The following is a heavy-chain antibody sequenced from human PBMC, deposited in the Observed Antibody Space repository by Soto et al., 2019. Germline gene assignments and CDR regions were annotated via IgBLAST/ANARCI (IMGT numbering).Heavy chain of an antibody. V-gene: IGHV4-39*01. J-gene: IGHJ4*02. CDR2: IYYSGST. Sequence: QLQLQESGPGLVKPSETLSLTCTVSGGSISSSSYYWGWIRQPPGKGLEWIGSIYYSGSTYYNPSLKSRVTISVDTSKNQFSLKLSSVTAADTAVYYCARNVIVGATIDYWGQGTLVTVSS. CDR1: GGSISSSSYY. D-gene: IGHD1-26*01. CDR3: ARNVIVGATIDY.